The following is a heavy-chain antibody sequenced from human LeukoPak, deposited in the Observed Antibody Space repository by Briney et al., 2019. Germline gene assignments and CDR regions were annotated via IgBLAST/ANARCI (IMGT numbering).Heavy chain of an antibody. V-gene: IGHV3-30*02. CDR2: IRYDGSKK. J-gene: IGHJ4*02. D-gene: IGHD3-16*01. CDR3: AKGDLYVGFDY. CDR1: GFTFSSYG. Sequence: GGSLRLSCAASGFTFSSYGMHWVRQAPGKGLEWVAFIRYDGSKKYFADSVKGRFTISRDNSKNTLYLQMNTLRAEDTAAYYCAKGDLYVGFDYWGQGTLVTVSS.